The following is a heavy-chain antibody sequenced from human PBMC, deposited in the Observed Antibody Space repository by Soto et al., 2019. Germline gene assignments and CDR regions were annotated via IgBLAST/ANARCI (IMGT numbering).Heavy chain of an antibody. Sequence: GGSLRLSCAASGFTFSNAWMSWVRQAPGKGLEWVGRIKSKTDGGTTDYAAPVKGRFTISRDDSKNTLYLQMNSLKTEDTAVYYCTTEFIPAPTEWLPLPWGQGTLVTVSS. CDR2: IKSKTDGGTT. CDR3: TTEFIPAPTEWLPLP. J-gene: IGHJ4*02. CDR1: GFTFSNAW. D-gene: IGHD3-3*01. V-gene: IGHV3-15*01.